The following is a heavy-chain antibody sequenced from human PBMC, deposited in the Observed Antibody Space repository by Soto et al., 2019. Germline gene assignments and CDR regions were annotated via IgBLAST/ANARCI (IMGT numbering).Heavy chain of an antibody. CDR1: GGSINSGDYY. J-gene: IGHJ4*02. V-gene: IGHV4-30-4*01. CDR2: IYYSGST. D-gene: IGHD5-12*01. Sequence: TLSLTCSVSGGSINSGDYYWSWIRQSPGKGLELIGYIYYSGSTYYDPSIKSRSTISIDTSKNQFFLDVDSVTAADTAVYYCARLYTGCEAFHXWGQVTLVTVSX. CDR3: ARLYTGCEAFHX.